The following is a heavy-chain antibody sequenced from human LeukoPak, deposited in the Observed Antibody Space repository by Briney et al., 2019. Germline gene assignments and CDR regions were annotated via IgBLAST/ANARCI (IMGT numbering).Heavy chain of an antibody. CDR2: IYHSGST. D-gene: IGHD6-6*01. Sequence: SETLSLTCTVSGYSISSGYYWGWIRQPPGKGLEWIGSIYHSGSTYYNPSLKSRGTISVDTSKNQFSLKLSSVTAADTAVYYCARGGIAARLIDYWGQGTLVTVSS. V-gene: IGHV4-38-2*02. CDR1: GYSISSGYY. J-gene: IGHJ4*02. CDR3: ARGGIAARLIDY.